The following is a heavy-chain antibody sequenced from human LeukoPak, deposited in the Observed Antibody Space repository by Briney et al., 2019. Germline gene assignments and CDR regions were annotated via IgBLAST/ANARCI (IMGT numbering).Heavy chain of an antibody. J-gene: IGHJ3*02. Sequence: PSQTLSLTCTVSGGSISSGDYYWSWIRQPPGKGLEWIGYIYYSGSTYYNPSLKSRVTISVDTSKNQFSLKLSSVTAADTAVYYCARGDIVATITYAFDIWGQGTMVTVSS. D-gene: IGHD5-12*01. CDR3: ARGDIVATITYAFDI. CDR2: IYYSGST. CDR1: GGSISSGDYY. V-gene: IGHV4-30-4*01.